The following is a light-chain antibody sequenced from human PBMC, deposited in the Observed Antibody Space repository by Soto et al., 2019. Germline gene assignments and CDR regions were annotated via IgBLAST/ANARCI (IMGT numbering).Light chain of an antibody. CDR2: KDS. CDR1: NIGSKS. Sequence: SYELTQPLSVSVALGQTARVTCGGNNIGSKSVHWYQQKPGQAPVLVIYKDSNRPSGIPERLSGSNSGNTATLTISRAQGGDEADYYCQVWDSSTVVFGGGTKFTVL. V-gene: IGLV3-9*01. CDR3: QVWDSSTVV. J-gene: IGLJ2*01.